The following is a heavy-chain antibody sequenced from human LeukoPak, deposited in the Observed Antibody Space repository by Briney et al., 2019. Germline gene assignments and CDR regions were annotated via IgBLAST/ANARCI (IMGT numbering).Heavy chain of an antibody. V-gene: IGHV4-59*01. CDR2: VYYTGST. D-gene: IGHD3-3*01. CDR3: ARMPGLLSPYFDS. CDR1: GGSINDYY. J-gene: IGHJ5*01. Sequence: KPSETLSLTCIVSGGSINDYYWNWIRQPPGKGLECIGYVYYTGSTYYNPSLRSRVSISEDRAKNQLSLKMSSVTAADTAMYYCARMPGLLSPYFDSWGLRTLVTVSS.